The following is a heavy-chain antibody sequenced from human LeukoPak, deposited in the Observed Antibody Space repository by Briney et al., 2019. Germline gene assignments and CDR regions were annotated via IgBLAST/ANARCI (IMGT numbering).Heavy chain of an antibody. CDR2: IYYSGTT. CDR3: ASPSTVTFAY. J-gene: IGHJ4*02. CDR1: GGSISSSSYY. V-gene: IGHV4-39*02. D-gene: IGHD4-11*01. Sequence: SETLSLTCTVSGGSISSSSYYWGWIRQPPGKGLEWIGTIYYSGTTYYNPSLKSRVTISLDTSKNHFSLRLSSVTAADTAVYYCASPSTVTFAYWGQGILVTVSS.